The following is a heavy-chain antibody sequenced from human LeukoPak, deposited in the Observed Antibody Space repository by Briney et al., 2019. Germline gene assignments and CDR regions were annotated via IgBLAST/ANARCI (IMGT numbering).Heavy chain of an antibody. D-gene: IGHD6-19*01. CDR2: IYHSGST. CDR3: ARETVAGTN. CDR1: GYSISSGYY. V-gene: IGHV4-38-2*02. J-gene: IGHJ4*02. Sequence: SETLSLTCTVSGYSISSGYYWGWIRQPPGKGLEWNGSIYHSGSTYYNPSLKSRVTISVDTSKNQFSLKLSSVTAADTAVYYCARETVAGTNWGQGTLVTVSS.